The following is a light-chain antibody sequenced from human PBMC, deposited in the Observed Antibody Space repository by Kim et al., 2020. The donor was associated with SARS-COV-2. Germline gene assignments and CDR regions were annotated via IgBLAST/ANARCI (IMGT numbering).Light chain of an antibody. CDR3: QHQYTYPT. CDR1: QDIGSY. Sequence: IQLTQSPSSLSAYVGDRVTITCRASQDIGSYLAWYQQTPGKAPKLLIYHASTLQRGVPSRFSGSGSGTDFTLTISTLQPDDFATYYCQHQYTYPTFGRGNKVDI. CDR2: HAS. V-gene: IGKV1-9*01. J-gene: IGKJ4*01.